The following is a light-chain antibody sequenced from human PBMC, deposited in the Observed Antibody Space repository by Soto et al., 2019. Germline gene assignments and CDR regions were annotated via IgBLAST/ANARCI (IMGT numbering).Light chain of an antibody. Sequence: QSVLTQSPSASASLGASVKLTCTLSSGHSNYAIAWHQQQPEKGPRYLMKLNSDGSHSKGDGIPDRFSGSSSGAERYLTISSLQSEDEADYYCQTWGTGIGYVAFGGGTKLTVL. CDR1: SGHSNYA. CDR2: LNSDGSH. J-gene: IGLJ2*01. CDR3: QTWGTGIGYVA. V-gene: IGLV4-69*01.